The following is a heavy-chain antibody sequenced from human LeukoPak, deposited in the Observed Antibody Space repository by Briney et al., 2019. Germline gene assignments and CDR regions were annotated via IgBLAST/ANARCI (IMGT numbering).Heavy chain of an antibody. CDR3: ASIFGVTKTEGAFDI. J-gene: IGHJ3*02. V-gene: IGHV4-39*01. CDR2: IYYSGST. CDR1: GGSISSGSYY. D-gene: IGHD3-3*01. Sequence: PSETLSLTCTVSGGSISSGSYYWGWIRQPPGKGLEWIGSIYYSGSTYYNPSLKSRVTISVDTSKNQFSLKLSSVTAADTAVYYCASIFGVTKTEGAFDIWGQGTMVTVSS.